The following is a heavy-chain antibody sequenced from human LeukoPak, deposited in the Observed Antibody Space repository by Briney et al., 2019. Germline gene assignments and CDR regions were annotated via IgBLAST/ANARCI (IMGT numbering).Heavy chain of an antibody. CDR3: ARGGGYSGLGY. J-gene: IGHJ4*02. CDR1: GGSFSGYY. V-gene: IGHV4-34*01. D-gene: IGHD5-12*01. Sequence: PSETLSLTCAVYGGSFSGYYWSWIRQPPGKGLEWIGEINHSGSTNYNPSLKSRVTISVDTSNNQSSLKLSSETAADTAVYYCARGGGYSGLGYWGQGTLVTVSS. CDR2: INHSGST.